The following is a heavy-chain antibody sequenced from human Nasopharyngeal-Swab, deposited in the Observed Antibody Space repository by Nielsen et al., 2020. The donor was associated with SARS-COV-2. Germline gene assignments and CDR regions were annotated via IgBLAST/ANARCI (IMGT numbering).Heavy chain of an antibody. CDR3: AREGRDGFNGGEAGFDS. J-gene: IGHJ4*02. D-gene: IGHD5-24*01. CDR2: IYSGGST. CDR1: GFTVSSNY. Sequence: GGSLRLSCAASGFTVSSNYMSWVRQAPGKGLEWVSVIYSGGSTYYADSVKGRFTISRDNSKNTLYLQMNSLRAEDTAVYYCAREGRDGFNGGEAGFDSWGQGTLVTVSS. V-gene: IGHV3-53*01.